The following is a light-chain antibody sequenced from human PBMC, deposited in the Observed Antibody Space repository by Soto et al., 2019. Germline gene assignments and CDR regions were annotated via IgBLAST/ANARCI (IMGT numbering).Light chain of an antibody. CDR3: QQYNNWPRAT. CDR2: DAS. Sequence: EIVMTQSRATLSVTPGERATLSCRASQSVSSNLAWYQQKPGQAPRLLIYDASSRATGIPDRFSGSGSGTEFNLTISSLQSEDFAVYYCQQYNNWPRATFGGGTKVDIK. J-gene: IGKJ4*01. CDR1: QSVSSN. V-gene: IGKV3D-15*01.